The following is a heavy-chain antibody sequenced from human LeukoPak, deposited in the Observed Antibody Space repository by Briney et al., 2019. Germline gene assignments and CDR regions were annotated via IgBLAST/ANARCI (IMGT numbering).Heavy chain of an antibody. D-gene: IGHD6-19*01. J-gene: IGHJ4*02. V-gene: IGHV3-30-3*01. CDR2: ISYDGSNK. CDR3: AGVAGTGY. Sequence: VRQAPGXXLEWVAVISYDGSNKYYADSVKGRFTISRDNSKNTLYLQMNSLRAEDTAVYYCAGVAGTGYWGQGTLVTVSS.